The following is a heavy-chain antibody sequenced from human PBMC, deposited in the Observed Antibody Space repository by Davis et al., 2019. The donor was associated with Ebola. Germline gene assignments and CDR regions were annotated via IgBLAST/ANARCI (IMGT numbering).Heavy chain of an antibody. CDR1: GFTSSSYW. D-gene: IGHD3-3*01. CDR2: IKQDGSEK. CDR3: ARGSGAFDY. Sequence: SLNISCAASGFTSSSYWMSWVRQAPGKGLEWVANIKQDGSEKYYVDSVKGRFTISSDNAKNSLYLQMNSLRAEDTAVYYCARGSGAFDYWGQGTLVTVSS. J-gene: IGHJ4*02. V-gene: IGHV3-7*01.